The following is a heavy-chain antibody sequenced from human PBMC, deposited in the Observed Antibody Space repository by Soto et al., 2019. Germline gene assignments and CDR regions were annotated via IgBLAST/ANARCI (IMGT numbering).Heavy chain of an antibody. CDR3: AKNIRFLEWLSPAFDY. D-gene: IGHD3-3*01. J-gene: IGHJ4*02. Sequence: LRLSFAASGFTFSSYAMSWVRQAPGKGLEWVSAISGSGGSTYYADSVKGRFTISRDNSKNTLYLQMNSLRAEDTAVYYCAKNIRFLEWLSPAFDYWGQGTLVTVSS. CDR1: GFTFSSYA. V-gene: IGHV3-23*01. CDR2: ISGSGGST.